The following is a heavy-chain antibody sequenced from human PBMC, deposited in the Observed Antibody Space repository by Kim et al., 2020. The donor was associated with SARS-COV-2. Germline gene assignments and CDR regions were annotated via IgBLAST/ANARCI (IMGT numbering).Heavy chain of an antibody. CDR1: GGSISSSSYY. Sequence: SETLSLTCTVSGGSISSSSYYWGWIRQPPGKGLEWIGSIYYSGSTYYNPSLKSRVTISVDTSKNQFSLKLSSVTAADTAVYYCASQRLYGSRHYYYDSSGYLGMDVWGQGTTVTVSS. J-gene: IGHJ6*02. CDR2: IYYSGST. V-gene: IGHV4-39*01. D-gene: IGHD3-22*01. CDR3: ASQRLYGSRHYYYDSSGYLGMDV.